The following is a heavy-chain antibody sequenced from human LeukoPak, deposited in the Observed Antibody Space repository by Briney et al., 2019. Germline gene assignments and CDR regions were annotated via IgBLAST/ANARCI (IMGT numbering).Heavy chain of an antibody. D-gene: IGHD5-18*01. J-gene: IGHJ5*02. CDR1: GYSISSGYY. CDR2: IYYSGST. V-gene: IGHV4-38-2*02. CDR3: AKGAGGFSYYNWFDP. Sequence: SETLSLTCTVSGYSISSGYYWGWIRQPPGKGLEWIGYIYYSGSTNYNPSLKSRVTISVDTSKNQFSLKLASVTAADTAIYYCAKGAGGFSYYNWFDPWGQGTLVTVSS.